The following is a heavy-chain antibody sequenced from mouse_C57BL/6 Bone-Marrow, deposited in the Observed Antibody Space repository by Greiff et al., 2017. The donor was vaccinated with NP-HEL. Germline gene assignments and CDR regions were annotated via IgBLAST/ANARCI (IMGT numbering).Heavy chain of an antibody. CDR3: AREEDYPYYFDY. J-gene: IGHJ2*01. Sequence: VKLVESGPELVKPGASVKISCKASGYTFTDYYINWVKQRPGQGLEWIGWIFPGSGSTYYNEKFKGKATLTVDKSSSTAYMLLSSLTSEDSAVYFCAREEDYPYYFDYWGQGTTLTVSS. CDR2: IFPGSGST. CDR1: GYTFTDYY. V-gene: IGHV1-75*01. D-gene: IGHD5-5*01.